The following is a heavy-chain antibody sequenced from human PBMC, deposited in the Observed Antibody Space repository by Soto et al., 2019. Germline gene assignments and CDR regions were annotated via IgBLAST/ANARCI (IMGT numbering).Heavy chain of an antibody. CDR2: ISYDGSNK. Sequence: QVQLVESGGGVVQPGRSLRLSCAASGFTFSSYGMNWVRQAPGKGLEWVAVISYDGSNKYYADSVKGRFTISRDSSKNMLYLQMNSLRAEDTAVHYCAKEDSGSWHYYYGKDDWGQGSTFTVSS. CDR3: AKEDSGSWHYYYGKDD. CDR1: GFTFSSYG. D-gene: IGHD6-13*01. V-gene: IGHV3-30*18. J-gene: IGHJ6*02.